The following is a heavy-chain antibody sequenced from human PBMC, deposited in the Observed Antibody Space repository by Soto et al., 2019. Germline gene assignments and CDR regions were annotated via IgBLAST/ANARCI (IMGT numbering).Heavy chain of an antibody. Sequence: SVKVSCKASGGTFSSYTIIWVRQAPGQGLEWMGRIIPILGIANYAQKFQGRVTITADKSTSTAYMELSSLRSEDTAVYYCAQGRYYDSSGYYVEYFQHWGQGTLVTVSS. CDR2: IIPILGIA. CDR1: GGTFSSYT. V-gene: IGHV1-69*02. CDR3: AQGRYYDSSGYYVEYFQH. D-gene: IGHD3-22*01. J-gene: IGHJ1*01.